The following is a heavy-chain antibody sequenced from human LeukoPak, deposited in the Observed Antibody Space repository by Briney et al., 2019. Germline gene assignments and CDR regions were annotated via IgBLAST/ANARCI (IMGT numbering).Heavy chain of an antibody. Sequence: ASVKVSCKASGYTFTSYYMHWVRQAPGKGLEWMGGFDPEDGETIYAQKFKGRVTMTEDTSTDTAYMDLSSLRSEDTAVYYCATLLGETHFFDYWGQGTLVTVSS. CDR2: FDPEDGET. J-gene: IGHJ4*02. D-gene: IGHD1-26*01. CDR1: GYTFTSYY. CDR3: ATLLGETHFFDY. V-gene: IGHV1-24*01.